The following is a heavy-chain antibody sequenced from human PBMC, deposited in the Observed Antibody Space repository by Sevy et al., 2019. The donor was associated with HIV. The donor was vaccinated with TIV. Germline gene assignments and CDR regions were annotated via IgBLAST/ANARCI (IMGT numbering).Heavy chain of an antibody. J-gene: IGHJ4*02. CDR1: GGSISSGSYY. CDR3: ARALIRDSSGYLYYFDY. Sequence: SETLSLTCTVSGGSISSGSYYWSWIRQPAGKGLECIGRMYTSGSTNYNPSLKSRVTISVDTSKNQFSLKLSSVTAADTAVYYCARALIRDSSGYLYYFDYWGQGTLVTVSS. V-gene: IGHV4-61*02. CDR2: MYTSGST. D-gene: IGHD3-22*01.